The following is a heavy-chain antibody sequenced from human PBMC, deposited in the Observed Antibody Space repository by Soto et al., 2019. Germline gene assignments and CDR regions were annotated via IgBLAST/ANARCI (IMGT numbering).Heavy chain of an antibody. V-gene: IGHV1-46*01. D-gene: IGHD3-22*01. Sequence: ASVNVSCKASGYTFSSYYMNWVRQAPGQGLEWLGIINPSGGYTTYAQRFLGRVTMTSDTSTSTVHMELGSLTSEDTAVYYCARKKTYYYDSSGYSAWGQGTMVTVSS. J-gene: IGHJ3*01. CDR1: GYTFSSYY. CDR2: INPSGGYT. CDR3: ARKKTYYYDSSGYSA.